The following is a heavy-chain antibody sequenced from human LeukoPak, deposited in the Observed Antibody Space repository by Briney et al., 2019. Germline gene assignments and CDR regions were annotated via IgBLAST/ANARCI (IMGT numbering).Heavy chain of an antibody. CDR1: GASFSSYY. CDR2: IYYTGST. V-gene: IGHV4-39*07. D-gene: IGHD6-19*01. Sequence: SETLSLTCTVSGASFSSYYWSWLRQPPGKGLEWIATIYYTGSTYYNPSLKSRVAISVDTSKNQFSLKLSSVTAADTAVYYCARDSRSGWGNWFDPWGQGTLVTVSS. J-gene: IGHJ5*02. CDR3: ARDSRSGWGNWFDP.